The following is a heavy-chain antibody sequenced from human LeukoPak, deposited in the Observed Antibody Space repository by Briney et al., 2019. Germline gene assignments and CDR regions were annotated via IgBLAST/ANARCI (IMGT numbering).Heavy chain of an antibody. CDR3: ARGSWGNYDFWSGYLVPLDY. V-gene: IGHV4-30-4*08. CDR1: GGSISSGDYY. J-gene: IGHJ4*02. Sequence: PSETLSLTCTVSGGSISSGDYYWSWIRQPPGKGLEWIGYIYYSGSTYYNPSLKSRVTISVDTSKNQFSLKLSSVTAADTAVYYCARGSWGNYDFWSGYLVPLDYWGQGTLVTVSS. D-gene: IGHD3-3*01. CDR2: IYYSGST.